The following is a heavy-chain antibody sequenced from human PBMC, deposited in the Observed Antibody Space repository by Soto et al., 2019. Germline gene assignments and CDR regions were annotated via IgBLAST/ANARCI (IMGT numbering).Heavy chain of an antibody. D-gene: IGHD3-16*01. J-gene: IGHJ4*02. CDR3: ARDLTLGLGGY. CDR1: GYTFTSYA. Sequence: QVQLVQSGAEVKKPGASVKVSCKASGYTFTSYAISWVRQAPGQGLEWMGWISAYNGNTKYAQKFQGGVTMTTDTSTRTAYMELRSLRSDDTAVYSCARDLTLGLGGYWGEGTLVTVSS. CDR2: ISAYNGNT. V-gene: IGHV1-18*01.